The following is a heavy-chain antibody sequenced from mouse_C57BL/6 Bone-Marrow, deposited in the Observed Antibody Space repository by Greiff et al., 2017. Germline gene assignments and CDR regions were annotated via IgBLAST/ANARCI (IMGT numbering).Heavy chain of an antibody. V-gene: IGHV3-6*01. D-gene: IGHD2-9*01. CDR3: ARASYGSYYFDY. Sequence: EVKLQESGPGLVKPSQSLSLTCSVTGYSITSGYYWNWIRQFPGNKLEWMGYISYDGSNNYNPSLKNRISITRDTSKNQFFLKLNSVTTEDTATYYCARASYGSYYFDYWGQGTTLTVSS. J-gene: IGHJ2*01. CDR1: GYSITSGYY. CDR2: ISYDGSN.